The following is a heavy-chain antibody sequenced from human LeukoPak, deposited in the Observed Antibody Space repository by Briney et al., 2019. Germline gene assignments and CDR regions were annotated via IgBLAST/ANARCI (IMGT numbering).Heavy chain of an antibody. CDR2: ISSSSTTI. CDR1: GFTFSTYN. CDR3: ARDQGVDSSGWCFDY. J-gene: IGHJ4*02. V-gene: IGHV3-48*01. Sequence: GGSLRLSCAASGFTFSTYNMNWVRQAPGKGLEWVSYISSSSTTIYYADSVKGRFTISRDNAKNSLYLQMNSLRAEDTAVYYCARDQGVDSSGWCFDYWGQGTLVTVSS. D-gene: IGHD6-19*01.